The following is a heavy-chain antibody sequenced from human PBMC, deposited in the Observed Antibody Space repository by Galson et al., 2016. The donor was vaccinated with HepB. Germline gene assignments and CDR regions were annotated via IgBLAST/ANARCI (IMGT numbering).Heavy chain of an antibody. D-gene: IGHD4-17*01. CDR1: GFTFNDHF. V-gene: IGHV3-72*01. CDR3: AREHYGNDGFDI. J-gene: IGHJ3*02. CDR2: SRNRHNSYST. Sequence: SLRLSCAGSGFTFNDHFMDWVRQAAGKGLEWIGRSRNRHNSYSTQHAASVIGRFTISRDDSNNSLFLQMNSLQTEDTAIYYCAREHYGNDGFDIWGQGTMVTVSS.